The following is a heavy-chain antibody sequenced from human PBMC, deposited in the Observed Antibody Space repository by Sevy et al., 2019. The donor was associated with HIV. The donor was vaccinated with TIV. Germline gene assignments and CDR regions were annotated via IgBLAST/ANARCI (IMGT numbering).Heavy chain of an antibody. CDR3: TTVLTYYDFWSGYSDFDY. CDR2: IKSKTDGGTT. Sequence: GGSLRLSCAASGFTFSNAWMSWVRQAPGKGLEWVGRIKSKTDGGTTDYVAPGKGRFTISRDDSKNTLYLQMNSLKTEDTAVYYCTTVLTYYDFWSGYSDFDYWGQGTLVTVSS. D-gene: IGHD3-3*01. V-gene: IGHV3-15*01. CDR1: GFTFSNAW. J-gene: IGHJ4*02.